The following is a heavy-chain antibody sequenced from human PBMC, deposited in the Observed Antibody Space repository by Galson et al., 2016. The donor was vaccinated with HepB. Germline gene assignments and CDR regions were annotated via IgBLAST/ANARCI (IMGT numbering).Heavy chain of an antibody. V-gene: IGHV3-7*01. CDR1: GLSFSTYS. D-gene: IGHD1-26*01. CDR3: TRGGRATSYYWFY. Sequence: SLRLSCATSGLSFSTYSMTWVRQSPGKGLELLATIKPDGSETYYLDSVKGRFTISRDNARHSLYLQLKSLRAEDTAVYYGTRGGRATSYYWFYWGQGTLVTVSS. J-gene: IGHJ4*02. CDR2: IKPDGSET.